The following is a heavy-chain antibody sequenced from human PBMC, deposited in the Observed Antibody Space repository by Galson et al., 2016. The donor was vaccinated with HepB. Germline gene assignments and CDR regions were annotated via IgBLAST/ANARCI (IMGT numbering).Heavy chain of an antibody. J-gene: IGHJ4*02. CDR3: ARGASL. Sequence: SLRLSCAVSGSTISGSWMYWVRQAPGKGLEWVANISPDGSGKNYVDSVKGRFTISRDDAKNSLYLQMDSLRAEDTAVYYCARGASLGGQGTLVTVSS. V-gene: IGHV3-7*01. CDR1: GSTISGSW. CDR2: ISPDGSGK.